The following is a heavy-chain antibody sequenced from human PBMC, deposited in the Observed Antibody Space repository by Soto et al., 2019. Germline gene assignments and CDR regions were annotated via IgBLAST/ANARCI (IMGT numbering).Heavy chain of an antibody. V-gene: IGHV3-33*01. CDR3: AREGMSVVTATQPYWYFDL. CDR2: IWNDGSEK. CDR1: GFTFSSYG. D-gene: IGHD2-21*02. J-gene: IGHJ2*01. Sequence: QVQLVESGGGVVQPGRSLRLSCAASGFTFSSYGMHWVRQAPGKGLEWVAVIWNDGSEKYYADSVKGRFTISRDNSKNPLCLQMNSLRAEDMAVYYCAREGMSVVTATQPYWYFDLWGRGTLVTVSS.